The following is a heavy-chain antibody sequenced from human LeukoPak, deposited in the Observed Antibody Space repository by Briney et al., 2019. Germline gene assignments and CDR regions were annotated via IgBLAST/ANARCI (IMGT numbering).Heavy chain of an antibody. CDR3: ARAELELSGYFDY. Sequence: SQTLSLTCTVSGGSISSYYWSWIRQPPGKGLEWIGYIYTSGSTNYNPSLKSRVTISVDTSKNQFSLKLSSVTAADTAVYYCARAELELSGYFDYWGQGTLVTVSS. V-gene: IGHV4-4*09. J-gene: IGHJ4*02. CDR1: GGSISSYY. D-gene: IGHD1-7*01. CDR2: IYTSGST.